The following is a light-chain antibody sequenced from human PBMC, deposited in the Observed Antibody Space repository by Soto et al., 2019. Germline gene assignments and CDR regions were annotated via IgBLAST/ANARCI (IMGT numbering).Light chain of an antibody. J-gene: IGLJ1*01. V-gene: IGLV2-14*01. CDR1: SSDVGGYNY. CDR3: ASYTSRGTRV. CDR2: EVT. Sequence: QSALTQPASVSGSPGQSITISCTGTSSDVGGYNYVSWYQQRPGKAPKFMIYEVTKRPSGVSNRFSGSKSGNTASLTISGLQAEDEADYYCASYTSRGTRVFGTGTKVTVL.